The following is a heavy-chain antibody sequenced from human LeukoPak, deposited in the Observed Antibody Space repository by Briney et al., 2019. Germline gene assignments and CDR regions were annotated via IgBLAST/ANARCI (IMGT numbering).Heavy chain of an antibody. D-gene: IGHD6-19*01. CDR2: INQDGSEK. CDR3: ARDCDAQWLAPDY. Sequence: GGSLRLSCTASGFTFGDYAMSWVRQAPGKGLEWVANINQDGSEKYYVDSLKGRFTISRDNARNSLYLQMNSLRADDTAVYYCARDCDAQWLAPDYWGQGTLVTVSS. J-gene: IGHJ4*02. V-gene: IGHV3-7*01. CDR1: GFTFGDYA.